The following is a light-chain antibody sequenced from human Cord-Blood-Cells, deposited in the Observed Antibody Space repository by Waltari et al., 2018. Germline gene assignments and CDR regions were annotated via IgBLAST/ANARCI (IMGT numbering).Light chain of an antibody. Sequence: QSALPQPASVSGSPGQSIPLSCTGTSSDVGRYNLVPWYHQHPGKAPKLMIYEGSKRPSGVSNRFAGSKSGNTASLTISGLQAEDEADYYCCSYAGSSTWVFGGGTKLTVL. CDR3: CSYAGSSTWV. CDR2: EGS. CDR1: SSDVGRYNL. J-gene: IGLJ3*02. V-gene: IGLV2-23*01.